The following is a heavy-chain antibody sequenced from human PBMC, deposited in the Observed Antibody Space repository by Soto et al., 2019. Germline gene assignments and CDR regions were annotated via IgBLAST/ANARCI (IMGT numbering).Heavy chain of an antibody. CDR2: ISHSGRT. CDR1: GASLRSGTYY. Sequence: SETLSLTCTVSGASLRSGTYYWSWIRQPPGKGLEWIGYISHSGRTNYAPSLKSRLTMSVDTSQNQFSLQLNSVTAADTAVYFCSYGSSFDYWGQGTLVTVSS. V-gene: IGHV4-61*01. CDR3: SYGSSFDY. D-gene: IGHD3-10*01. J-gene: IGHJ4*02.